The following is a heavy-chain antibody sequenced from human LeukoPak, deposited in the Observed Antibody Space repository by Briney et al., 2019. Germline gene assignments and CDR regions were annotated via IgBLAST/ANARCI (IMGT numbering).Heavy chain of an antibody. CDR1: GGSISSNTYY. D-gene: IGHD6-6*01. CDR2: ISYSGTT. CDR3: ARDFSSSSTVYYYYYMDV. Sequence: PSETLSLTCTVSGGSISSNTYYWGWIRQPPGKGLEWIGTISYSGTTYYSPSLKSRVTISLDTSKNQFSLKLSSVTAADTAIYYCARDFSSSSTVYYYYYMDVWGKGTTVTVSS. J-gene: IGHJ6*03. V-gene: IGHV4-39*07.